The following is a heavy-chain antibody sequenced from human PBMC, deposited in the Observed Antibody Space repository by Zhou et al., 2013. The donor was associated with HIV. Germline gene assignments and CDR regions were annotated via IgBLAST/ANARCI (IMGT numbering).Heavy chain of an antibody. D-gene: IGHD2-2*01. CDR1: GGTFRSYT. CDR3: AREVVTASHWGTFDI. V-gene: IGHV1-69*05. CDR2: IIPIFGTP. Sequence: QVQLVQSGAEVKKPGSSVKVSCKASGGTFRSYTLSWVRQAPGQGLEWMGGIIPIFGTPNYAQKFQGRVTITTDESTSTAYMELSSLRSEDTAIYYCAREVVTASHWGTFDIWGQGDNGHRLF. J-gene: IGHJ3*02.